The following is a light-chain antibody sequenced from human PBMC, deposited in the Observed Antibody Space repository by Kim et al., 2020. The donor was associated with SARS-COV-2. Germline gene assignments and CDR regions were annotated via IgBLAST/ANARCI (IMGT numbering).Light chain of an antibody. CDR1: QSISGW. J-gene: IGKJ1*01. Sequence: DIQMTQSLSTLSASVGDRVTITCRASQSISGWLAWYQQKPGKAPDLLIYDASSLENGVPSRFSGSGSGIEFTLTISRLQPDDFATFYCQQYSKYPCTFGQGTEVDIK. V-gene: IGKV1-5*01. CDR3: QQYSKYPCT. CDR2: DAS.